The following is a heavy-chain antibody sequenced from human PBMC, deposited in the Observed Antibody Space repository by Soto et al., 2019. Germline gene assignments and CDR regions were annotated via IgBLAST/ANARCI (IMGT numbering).Heavy chain of an antibody. Sequence: GGSLRLSCAASGFTFSSYAMHWVRQAPGKGLEWVAVISYDGSNKYYADSVKGRFTISRDNSKNTLYLQMNGLRAEDTAVYYCARDSVELPFDYWGQGTLVTVSS. V-gene: IGHV3-30-3*01. D-gene: IGHD1-7*01. J-gene: IGHJ4*02. CDR2: ISYDGSNK. CDR3: ARDSVELPFDY. CDR1: GFTFSSYA.